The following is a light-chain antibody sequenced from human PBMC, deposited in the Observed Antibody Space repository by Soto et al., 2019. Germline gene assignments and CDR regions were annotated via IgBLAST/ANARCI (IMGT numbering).Light chain of an antibody. CDR3: QQYNNWPWT. V-gene: IGKV3-15*01. CDR1: QSISGT. CDR2: GAS. Sequence: EIVMKQSPATVSVSPGGRATLSCRASQSISGTLAWYQQKPGQAPRLLIYGASTRATSFPARFSGSGSGTDFTLTISSLQSEDFAVYYCQQYNNWPWTFGQGTKVDIK. J-gene: IGKJ1*01.